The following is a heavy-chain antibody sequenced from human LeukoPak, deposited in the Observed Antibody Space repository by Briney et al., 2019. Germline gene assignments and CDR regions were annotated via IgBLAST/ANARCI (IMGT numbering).Heavy chain of an antibody. CDR2: ISSSSSYI. V-gene: IGHV3-21*04. J-gene: IGHJ4*02. D-gene: IGHD4-17*01. CDR1: GFTFSSYS. Sequence: GGSLRLSCAASGFTFSSYSMNWVRQAPGKGLEWVSSISSSSSYIYYADSVKGRFTISRDNAKNSLYLQMNSLRAEDTAVYYCARDLTTVTTPGPLDYWGQGTLVTVSS. CDR3: ARDLTTVTTPGPLDY.